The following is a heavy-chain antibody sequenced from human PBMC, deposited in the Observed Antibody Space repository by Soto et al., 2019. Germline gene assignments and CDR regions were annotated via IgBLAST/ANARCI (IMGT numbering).Heavy chain of an antibody. CDR2: ISYDGSNK. D-gene: IGHD5-12*01. CDR3: ARDLIGGYDDSPTNALFDY. V-gene: IGHV3-30-3*01. Sequence: QVQLVESGGGVVQPGRSLRLSCAASGFTFSSYAMHWVRQAPGKGLEWVAVISYDGSNKYYADSVKGRFTISRDNSKNTLYLQMNSLRAEDTAVYYCARDLIGGYDDSPTNALFDYWGQGTLVTVSS. CDR1: GFTFSSYA. J-gene: IGHJ4*02.